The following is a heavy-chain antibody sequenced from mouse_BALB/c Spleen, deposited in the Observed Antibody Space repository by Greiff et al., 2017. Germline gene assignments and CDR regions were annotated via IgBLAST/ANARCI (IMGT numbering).Heavy chain of an antibody. V-gene: IGHV5-6-3*01. Sequence: DVHLVESGGGLVQPGGSLKLSCAASGFTFSSYGMSWVRQTPDKRLELVATINSNGGSTYYPDSVKGRFTISRDNAKNTLYLQMSSLKSEDTAMYYCAITGRTWFAYWGQGTLVTVSA. CDR3: AITGRTWFAY. CDR1: GFTFSSYG. J-gene: IGHJ3*01. CDR2: INSNGGST. D-gene: IGHD4-1*01.